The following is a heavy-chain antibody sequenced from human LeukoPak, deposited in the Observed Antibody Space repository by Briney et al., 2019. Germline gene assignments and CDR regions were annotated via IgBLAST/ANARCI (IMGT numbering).Heavy chain of an antibody. J-gene: IGHJ4*02. CDR3: ASELRDWNYDFEY. Sequence: GGSLRLSCAASGFTFSTYAMHWVRQAPGEGLEWVAFISYDGSEKYYPDYVKGRFTISRDNSKNTLYLQINSLISEDTAVYYCASELRDWNYDFEYWGQGTLVTVSS. CDR2: ISYDGSEK. CDR1: GFTFSTYA. D-gene: IGHD1-7*01. V-gene: IGHV3-30*04.